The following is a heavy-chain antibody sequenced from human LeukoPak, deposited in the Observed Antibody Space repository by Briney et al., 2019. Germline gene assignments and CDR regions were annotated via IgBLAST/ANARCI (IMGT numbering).Heavy chain of an antibody. V-gene: IGHV5-51*01. J-gene: IGHJ4*02. D-gene: IGHD4-17*01. CDR3: ARHLDYGDDKYFDY. CDR2: IYPRDSDT. Sequence: GESLKISCQVSGYSFTSYWTGWVRQMPGKGLEWKGIIYPRDSDTRYSPSFQGQVTISADKSISTAYLQWSSLKASDTAMYYCARHLDYGDDKYFDYWGQGTLVTVSS. CDR1: GYSFTSYW.